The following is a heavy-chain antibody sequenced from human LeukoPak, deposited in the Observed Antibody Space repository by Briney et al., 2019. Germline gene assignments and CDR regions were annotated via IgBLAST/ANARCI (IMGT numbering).Heavy chain of an antibody. V-gene: IGHV1-8*03. J-gene: IGHJ4*02. CDR2: MNPNSGNT. CDR3: ARGQVDTAMEFDY. Sequence: ASVKVSCKASGYTFTSYDINWVRQATGQGLEWMGWMNPNSGNTGYAQKFQGRVTITRDTSASTAYMELSSLRSEDTAVYYCARGQVDTAMEFDYWGQGTLVTVSS. CDR1: GYTFTSYD. D-gene: IGHD5-18*01.